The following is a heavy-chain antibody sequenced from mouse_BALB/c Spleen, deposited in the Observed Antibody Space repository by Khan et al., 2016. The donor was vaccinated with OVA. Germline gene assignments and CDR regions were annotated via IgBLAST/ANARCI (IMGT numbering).Heavy chain of an antibody. CDR3: AKEGAYYRSDGWFAY. V-gene: IGHV1-4*01. CDR1: GYTFTTYT. J-gene: IGHJ3*01. CDR2: IIPSTDYT. D-gene: IGHD2-14*01. Sequence: QVQLKQSGAELARPGASVKTSCKASGYTFTTYTIHWVKQRPGQGLEWIGYIIPSTDYTTYNQKFKDKATLTADKSSSTAYMQLSSLTSDDSAVYYCAKEGAYYRSDGWFAYWGQGTLVTVSA.